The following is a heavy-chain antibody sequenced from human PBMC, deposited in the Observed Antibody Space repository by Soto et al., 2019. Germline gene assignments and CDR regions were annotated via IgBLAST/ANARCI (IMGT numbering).Heavy chain of an antibody. V-gene: IGHV3-33*01. D-gene: IGHD2-2*01. CDR1: GFTFSSYG. Sequence: PGGSLRLSCAASGFTFSSYGMHWVRQAPCKGLEWVAVIWYDGSNKYYADSVKGRFTISRDNSKNTLYLQMNSLRAEDTAVYYCAREGIRDIVVVPAALDYWGQGTLVTVSS. CDR2: IWYDGSNK. CDR3: AREGIRDIVVVPAALDY. J-gene: IGHJ4*02.